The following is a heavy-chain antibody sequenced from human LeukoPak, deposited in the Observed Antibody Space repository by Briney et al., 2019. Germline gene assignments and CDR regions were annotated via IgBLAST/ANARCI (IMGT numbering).Heavy chain of an antibody. D-gene: IGHD2-2*01. CDR2: IKQDGSEK. Sequence: GGSLRLSCAASGFTFSSYWMSWVRQAPGKGLEWVANIKQDGSEKYYVDSEKGRFTISRDNAKNSLYLQMNSLRAEDTAVYYCARDHAHCSSTSCPMFDYWGQGTLVTVSS. J-gene: IGHJ4*02. V-gene: IGHV3-7*01. CDR3: ARDHAHCSSTSCPMFDY. CDR1: GFTFSSYW.